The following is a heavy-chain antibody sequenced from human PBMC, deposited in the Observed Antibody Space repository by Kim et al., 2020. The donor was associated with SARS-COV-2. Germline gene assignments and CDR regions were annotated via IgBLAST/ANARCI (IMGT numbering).Heavy chain of an antibody. J-gene: IGHJ5*02. D-gene: IGHD2-2*01. Sequence: SVKVSCKASGGTFSSYAISWVRQAPGQGLEWMGGIIPIFGTANYAQKFQGRVTITADESTSTAYMELSSLRSEDTAVYYCAREETAAAMVFPNWFDPWGQGTLVTVSS. V-gene: IGHV1-69*13. CDR2: IIPIFGTA. CDR1: GGTFSSYA. CDR3: AREETAAAMVFPNWFDP.